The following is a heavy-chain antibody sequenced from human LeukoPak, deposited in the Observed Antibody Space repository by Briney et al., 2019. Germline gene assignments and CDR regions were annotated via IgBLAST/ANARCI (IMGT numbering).Heavy chain of an antibody. D-gene: IGHD6-13*01. V-gene: IGHV3-53*01. CDR3: ARVRGSSSWYSVDY. J-gene: IGHJ4*02. CDR2: IYSGGTT. Sequence: GGSLRLSCAASGFTVSSNYMSWVRQAPGKGLEWVSVIYSGGTTYFADSVKVRFTISRDNSKNTLYLQMNSLRAEDTAVYYCARVRGSSSWYSVDYWGQGTLVTVSS. CDR1: GFTVSSNY.